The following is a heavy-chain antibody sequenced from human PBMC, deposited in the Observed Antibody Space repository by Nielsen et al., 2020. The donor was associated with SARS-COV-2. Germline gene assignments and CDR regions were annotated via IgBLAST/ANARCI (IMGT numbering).Heavy chain of an antibody. CDR3: ARARGAYGDYYYYYYTDV. V-gene: IGHV6-1*01. J-gene: IGHJ6*03. CDR1: GDSVSSSSAA. CDR2: TYYRSKWYN. Sequence: SQTLSLTCAISGDSVSSSSAAWNWIRQSPPRGLEWLGRTYYRSKWYNDYAVSVKSRITINPDTSKNQFSLHLNSVTPEDTAVYYCARARGAYGDYYYYYYTDVWGKGTTVTVSS. D-gene: IGHD4-17*01.